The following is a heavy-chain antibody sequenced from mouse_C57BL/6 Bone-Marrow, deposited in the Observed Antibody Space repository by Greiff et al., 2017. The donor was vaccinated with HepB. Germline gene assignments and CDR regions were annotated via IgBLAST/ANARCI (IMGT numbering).Heavy chain of an antibody. Sequence: QVQLQQSGAELVKPGASVKMSCKASGYTFTSYWITWVKQRPGQGLEWIGDIYPGSGSTNYNEKCKSKATLTVDTSSSTAYMQLSSLTSEDSAVYYCARGTYGNRPTWFAYWGQGTLVTVSA. CDR2: IYPGSGST. CDR1: GYTFTSYW. V-gene: IGHV1-55*01. D-gene: IGHD2-1*01. J-gene: IGHJ3*01. CDR3: ARGTYGNRPTWFAY.